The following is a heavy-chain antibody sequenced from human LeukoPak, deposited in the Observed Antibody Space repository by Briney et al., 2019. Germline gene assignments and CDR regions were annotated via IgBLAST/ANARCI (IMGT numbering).Heavy chain of an antibody. J-gene: IGHJ6*03. D-gene: IGHD2-15*01. CDR2: IYYSGST. V-gene: IGHV4-30-4*08. Sequence: NSSETLSLTCTVSGGSISSGDYYWSWIRQPPGKGLEWIGYIYYSGSTYYNPSLKSRFTISVDTSKNQFSLKLSSVTAADTAVYYCARSPEIVDYYMDVWGKGTTVTVSS. CDR3: ARSPEIVDYYMDV. CDR1: GGSISSGDYY.